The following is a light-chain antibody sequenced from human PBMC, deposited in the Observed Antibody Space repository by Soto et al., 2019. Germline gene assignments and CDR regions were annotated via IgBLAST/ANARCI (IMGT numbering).Light chain of an antibody. CDR3: QQYGRSPPT. Sequence: EIVLTQSPGTLSLSPGERATLXXRASQNVGNNLVWYQQKPGQAPRIXIYGASSRATGIPDRFSGSGSGTDFTLTISRLEPEDYAVYYCQQYGRSPPTFGQGTKVDIK. CDR1: QNVGNN. V-gene: IGKV3-20*01. J-gene: IGKJ1*01. CDR2: GAS.